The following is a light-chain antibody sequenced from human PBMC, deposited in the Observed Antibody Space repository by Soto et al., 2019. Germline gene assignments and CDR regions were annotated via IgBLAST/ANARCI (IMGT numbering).Light chain of an antibody. J-gene: IGKJ4*01. V-gene: IGKV3-11*01. CDR1: QSIDTY. CDR3: QQRYNWPLT. CDR2: DAS. Sequence: EIVLTQSPATLSSSPGKRATLSCSASQSIDTYLAWYQQKPGQAPRLLIYDASNRATGIPARFSGGGSGTAFTLTISGLEPEDFALYYCQQRYNWPLTVGGGNKVDIE.